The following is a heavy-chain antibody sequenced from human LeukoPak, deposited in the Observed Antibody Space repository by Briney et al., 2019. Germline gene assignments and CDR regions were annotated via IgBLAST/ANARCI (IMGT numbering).Heavy chain of an antibody. Sequence: SETLSLTCTVSGGSISSYYWSWIRQPSGQGLEWLGRLYTSASTNYNPSLKSRVTMSVDTSKNQCSLKLSSVAAADTAVYYCASGRILMVRVTNWLDPWGQGHVVTVSS. V-gene: IGHV4-4*07. CDR1: GGSISSYY. CDR2: LYTSAST. D-gene: IGHD3-10*01. CDR3: ASGRILMVRVTNWLDP. J-gene: IGHJ5*02.